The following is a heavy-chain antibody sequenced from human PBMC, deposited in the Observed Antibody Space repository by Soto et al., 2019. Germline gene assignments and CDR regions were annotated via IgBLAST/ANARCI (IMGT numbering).Heavy chain of an antibody. Sequence: QVQLVESGGGVVRPGRSLRLSCVASGFTFRVYGMHWVRQAPGKGLAWVAGISHHGLKEHYADSVKGRFTISRDNSKKTVYLQLNSLRGDDTAVYYCAKDWVGGSNKYYFEYWGQGTLVTVSS. CDR1: GFTFRVYG. D-gene: IGHD1-26*01. V-gene: IGHV3-30*18. CDR3: AKDWVGGSNKYYFEY. J-gene: IGHJ4*02. CDR2: ISHHGLKE.